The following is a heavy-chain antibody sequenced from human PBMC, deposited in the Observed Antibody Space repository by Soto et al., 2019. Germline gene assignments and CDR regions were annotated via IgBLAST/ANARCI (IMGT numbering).Heavy chain of an antibody. CDR2: LYPGPGT. CDR1: GFSVSTNF. J-gene: IGHJ3*01. Sequence: EEQLVESGRGLVRPGGSLRLSCAVSGFSVSTNFMNWVRQAPGREPQWVAVLYPGPGTYYADSVQGRFIISRDDSTNTLFLHLTNMRAEDTAVYYCARQCDGDCSNAFPLWGQGTMVTVSS. V-gene: IGHV3-66*04. D-gene: IGHD2-21*01. CDR3: ARQCDGDCSNAFPL.